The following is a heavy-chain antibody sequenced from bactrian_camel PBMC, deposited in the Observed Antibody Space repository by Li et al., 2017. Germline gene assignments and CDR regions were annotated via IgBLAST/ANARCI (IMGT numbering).Heavy chain of an antibody. CDR2: MDSDGDA. V-gene: IGHV3S53*01. J-gene: IGHJ4*01. D-gene: IGHD3*01. CDR1: GSIVSTYA. Sequence: VESGGGSVQPGGSLRLSCVASGSIVSTYAMAWFRRVPGKEREGVAVMDSDGDARYADSVKGRFTISQDNAKNTLYLQMNSLKPEDTAMYYCTKDRSYGTRNWVQSTRGQGTQVTVS. CDR3: TKDRSYGTRNWVQST.